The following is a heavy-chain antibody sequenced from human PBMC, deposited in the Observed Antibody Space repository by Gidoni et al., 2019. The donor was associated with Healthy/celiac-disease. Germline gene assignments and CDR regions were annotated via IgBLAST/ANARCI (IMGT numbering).Heavy chain of an antibody. Sequence: QVQLQQLGAGLLKPSETLSLTCAAYGGSFSGYYWSWIRQPPGKGLEWIGEINHSGSTNYNPSLKSRVTISVDTSKNQFSLKLSSVTAADTAVYYCARGREVRLRSYFDYWGQGTLVTVSS. V-gene: IGHV4-34*01. CDR2: INHSGST. CDR3: ARGREVRLRSYFDY. CDR1: GGSFSGYY. J-gene: IGHJ4*02. D-gene: IGHD3-16*01.